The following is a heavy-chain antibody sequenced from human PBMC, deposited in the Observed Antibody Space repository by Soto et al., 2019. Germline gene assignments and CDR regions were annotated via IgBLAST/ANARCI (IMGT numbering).Heavy chain of an antibody. Sequence: SVKVSCKASGGTFSSYAISWVRQAPGQGLEWMGGIIPIFGTANYAQKFQGRVTITADESTSTAYMELSSLRSEDTAVYYCATGGGLYYLSTSFDYWGQGTLVTVSS. V-gene: IGHV1-69*13. CDR1: GGTFSSYA. J-gene: IGHJ4*02. CDR2: IIPIFGTA. CDR3: ATGGGLYYLSTSFDY. D-gene: IGHD2-8*01.